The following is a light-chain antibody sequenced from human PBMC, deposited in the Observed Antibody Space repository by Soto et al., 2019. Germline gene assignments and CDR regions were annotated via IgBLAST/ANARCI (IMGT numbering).Light chain of an antibody. CDR1: QSVSSSY. CDR3: HQYDSSPRT. V-gene: IGKV3-20*01. Sequence: ELVLTKSPGTLPLSPGERATLSCRASQSVSSSYLAWYQQKPGQAPRLHIHGASSRATGIPDRFRGSGSGTDFTLTLSRLEPEDFAVYYCHQYDSSPRTFGGGTKGEI. CDR2: GAS. J-gene: IGKJ4*01.